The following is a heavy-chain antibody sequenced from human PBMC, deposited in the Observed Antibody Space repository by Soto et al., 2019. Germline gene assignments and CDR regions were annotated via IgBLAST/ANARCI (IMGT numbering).Heavy chain of an antibody. D-gene: IGHD3-3*01. CDR3: ARGRYLEWVRSGWFEA. CDR1: GYGFDAYY. J-gene: IGHJ5*02. V-gene: IGHV1-2*02. Sequence: ASVKVCCKASGYGFDAYYMHWVRQAPGQGLEWMGWINPYSGDTNYAQKFRGRVTMTRDTSISTAYMELSSLTSDDTAVYYCARGRYLEWVRSGWFEAWGQGTQVTVSS. CDR2: INPYSGDT.